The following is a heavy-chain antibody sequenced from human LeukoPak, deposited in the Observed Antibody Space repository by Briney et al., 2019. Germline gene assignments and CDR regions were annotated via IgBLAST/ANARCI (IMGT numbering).Heavy chain of an antibody. CDR3: ARGRPHGNDY. D-gene: IGHD4-23*01. CDR1: GFTFSSYA. Sequence: PGGSLRLSCAASGFTFSSYAMSWVRQAPGKGLEWVSVIYSVGSTYYADSVKGRFTISRDNSKNTVYLQMNSLRAEDTAVYYCARGRPHGNDYWGQGTLVTVSS. CDR2: IYSVGST. V-gene: IGHV3-53*01. J-gene: IGHJ4*02.